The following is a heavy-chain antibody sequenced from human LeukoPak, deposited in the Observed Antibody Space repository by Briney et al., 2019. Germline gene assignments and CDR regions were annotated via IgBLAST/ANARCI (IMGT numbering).Heavy chain of an antibody. V-gene: IGHV3-15*01. CDR2: IKSKSDGGTI. CDR1: GFTFSNAW. CDR3: TTDLDY. J-gene: IGHJ4*02. Sequence: GGSLRLSCAASGFTFSNAWMNWVRQAPGKGLEWVGRIKSKSDGGTIDYAAPVKGRVTMSRDDSKKTFSLEMNNLKTEDTGVYYCTTDLDYWGQGTLVTVSS.